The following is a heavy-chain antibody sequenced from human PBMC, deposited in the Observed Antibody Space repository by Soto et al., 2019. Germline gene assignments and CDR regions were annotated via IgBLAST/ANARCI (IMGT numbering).Heavy chain of an antibody. CDR1: GYSFTDYH. CDR2: INPKSGGT. V-gene: IGHV1-2*04. J-gene: IGHJ6*02. D-gene: IGHD2-8*01. CDR3: ARGDSTDCSNGVCSFFYNHDMDV. Sequence: ASVKVSCKVSGYSFTDYHIHWVRQAPGQGLEWLGRINPKSGGTSTAQKFQGWVTMTTDTSISTASMELTRLTSDDTAIYYCARGDSTDCSNGVCSFFYNHDMDVWGQGTTVTVSS.